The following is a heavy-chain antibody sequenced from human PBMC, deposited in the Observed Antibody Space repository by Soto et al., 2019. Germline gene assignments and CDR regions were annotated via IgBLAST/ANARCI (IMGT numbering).Heavy chain of an antibody. CDR2: ISGDSSDT. J-gene: IGHJ5*02. Sequence: QVQLVQSGAEVKKPGASVKVSCRASGYSITNYGISWVRQAPGQGLEWMGWISGDSSDTNYVQKFQGRVTVTTDTSTSTVNMELRRLRSDDTAVYYCARVYYGSGSYGWFDLWGQGTLVTVSS. CDR1: GYSITNYG. D-gene: IGHD3-10*01. CDR3: ARVYYGSGSYGWFDL. V-gene: IGHV1-18*01.